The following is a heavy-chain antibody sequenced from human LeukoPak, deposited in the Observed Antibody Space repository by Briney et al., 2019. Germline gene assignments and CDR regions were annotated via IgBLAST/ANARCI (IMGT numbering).Heavy chain of an antibody. Sequence: PGGSLRLSCAASGFTFSSYSMNWVRQAPGKGLEWVSSISSSSSYIYYADSVKGRFTISRDNAKNSLYLQMNSLRAEDTAVYYCATNRKIYGSAGQYPDYWGQGTRVTVSS. CDR1: GFTFSSYS. J-gene: IGHJ4*02. CDR3: ATNRKIYGSAGQYPDY. V-gene: IGHV3-21*01. D-gene: IGHD2-15*01. CDR2: ISSSSSYI.